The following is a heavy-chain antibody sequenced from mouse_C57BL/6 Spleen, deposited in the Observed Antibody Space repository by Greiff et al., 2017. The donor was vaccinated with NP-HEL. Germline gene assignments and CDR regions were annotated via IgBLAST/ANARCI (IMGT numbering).Heavy chain of an antibody. V-gene: IGHV7-3*01. CDR3: ARYGEFYAMDY. Sequence: EVMLVESGGGLVQPGGSLSLSCAASGFTFTDYYMSWVRQPPGKALEWLGFIRNKANGYTTEYSASVKGRFTISRDNSQSILYLQMNALRAEDSATYYCARYGEFYAMDYWGQGTSVTVSS. CDR2: IRNKANGYTT. J-gene: IGHJ4*01. CDR1: GFTFTDYY.